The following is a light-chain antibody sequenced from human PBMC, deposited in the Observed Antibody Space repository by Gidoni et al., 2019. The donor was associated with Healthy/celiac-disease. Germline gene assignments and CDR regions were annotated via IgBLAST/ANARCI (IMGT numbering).Light chain of an antibody. V-gene: IGKV1-39*01. CDR2: AAS. Sequence: DIQMTQSPSSLSASVGDRVTITCRASQSISSYLNWYQQKPVKAPKLLIYAASSLQSGVPSRFSGSGSGTDFTLTISSLQPEDFATYYCQQSYNTRTFGQGTRLEIK. CDR1: QSISSY. CDR3: QQSYNTRT. J-gene: IGKJ5*01.